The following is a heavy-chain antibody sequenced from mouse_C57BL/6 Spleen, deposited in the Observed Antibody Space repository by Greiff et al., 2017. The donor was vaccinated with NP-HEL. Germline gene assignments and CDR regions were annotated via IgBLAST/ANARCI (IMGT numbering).Heavy chain of an antibody. CDR2: INPGSGGT. CDR3: ARGVVPYAMDY. Sequence: QVQLQQSGAELVRPGTSVKVSCKASGYSFTNYLIEWVKQRPGQGLEWIGVINPGSGGTNYNEKFKGKATLTADKSSSTAYMQLSSLTSEDSAVYFCARGVVPYAMDYWGQGTSVTVSS. D-gene: IGHD1-1*01. CDR1: GYSFTNYL. V-gene: IGHV1-54*01. J-gene: IGHJ4*01.